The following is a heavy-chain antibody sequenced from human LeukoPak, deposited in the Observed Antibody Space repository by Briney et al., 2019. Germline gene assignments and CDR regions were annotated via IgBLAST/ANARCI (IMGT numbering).Heavy chain of an antibody. CDR1: GYTFTTYY. CDR3: ARGGTMIVGIDY. Sequence: ASVKVSCKASGYTFTTYYIHWVRQAPGQGLEWMGWINPNSGGTNYAQKFQGRVTMTTDTSTSTAYMELRSLRSDDTAVYYCARGGTMIVGIDYWGQGTLVTVSS. CDR2: INPNSGGT. J-gene: IGHJ4*02. V-gene: IGHV1-2*02. D-gene: IGHD3-22*01.